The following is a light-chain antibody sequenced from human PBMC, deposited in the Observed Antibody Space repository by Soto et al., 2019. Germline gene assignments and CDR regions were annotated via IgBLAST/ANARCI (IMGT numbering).Light chain of an antibody. CDR2: GAS. V-gene: IGKV3-15*01. Sequence: EIVMTQSPVTLSVSPGERATLSCRASQSVSSNLAWYQKKPGQAPRLLIDGASIRATGNPARFSGSGSGTEFTLTISSLQSEDFAVYYCQQYNDWPLTFGGGTKVEIK. CDR3: QQYNDWPLT. CDR1: QSVSSN. J-gene: IGKJ4*01.